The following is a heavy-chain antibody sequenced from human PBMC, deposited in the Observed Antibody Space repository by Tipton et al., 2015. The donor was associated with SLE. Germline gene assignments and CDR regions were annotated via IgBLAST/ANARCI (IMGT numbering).Heavy chain of an antibody. D-gene: IGHD2-2*01. CDR1: DGSISNSAYY. CDR2: IYHGGTT. V-gene: IGHV4-39*07. J-gene: IGHJ5*02. Sequence: TLSLTCTVSDGSISNSAYYWAWIRQHPGMGLEGIGSIYHGGTTYYNPSLRSRVTVSADTSKNQFSLTVNSVTAADTAIYYCARRGLLVVPTWGQGTLVTVSS. CDR3: ARRGLLVVPT.